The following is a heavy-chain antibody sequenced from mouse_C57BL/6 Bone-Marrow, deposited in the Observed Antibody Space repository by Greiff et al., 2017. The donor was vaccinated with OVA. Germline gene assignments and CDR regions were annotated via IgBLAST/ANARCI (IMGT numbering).Heavy chain of an antibody. Sequence: QVQLQQPGAELVMPGASVKLSCKASGYTFTSYWMHWVKQRPGQGLEWIGEIDPSDSYTNYNQKFKGKSTLTVDKSSSTAYMQLSSLTSEDSAVEYCARFGSSYYIDYWGQGTTLTVSS. CDR1: GYTFTSYW. D-gene: IGHD1-1*01. J-gene: IGHJ2*01. CDR2: IDPSDSYT. V-gene: IGHV1-69*01. CDR3: ARFGSSYYIDY.